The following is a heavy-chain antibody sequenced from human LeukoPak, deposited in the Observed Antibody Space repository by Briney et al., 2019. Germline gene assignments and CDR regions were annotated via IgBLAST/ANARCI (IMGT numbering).Heavy chain of an antibody. V-gene: IGHV4-4*02. CDR1: GGPITTGSSW. CDR3: ARATGGSSGFDP. J-gene: IGHJ5*02. D-gene: IGHD6-6*01. Sequence: PWGTLSLTCAVSGGPITTGSSWWSWVRPPPGKGLEGIGEIYHTGSSNYNPSLKSRGTISVDRSKNQFSLNLSSVTAADTAVYYCARATGGSSGFDPWGQGTLVTVSS. CDR2: IYHTGSS.